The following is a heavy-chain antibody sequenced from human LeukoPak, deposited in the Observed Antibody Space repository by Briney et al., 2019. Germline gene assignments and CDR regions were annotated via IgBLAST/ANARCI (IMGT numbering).Heavy chain of an antibody. V-gene: IGHV4-59*01. CDR2: IYYSGST. CDR1: GGSISSYY. D-gene: IGHD6-13*01. Sequence: SETLSLTCTVSGGSISSYYWSWIRQPPGKGLEWIGYIYYSGSTNYNPSLKSRVTISVDTSKNQFSLKLSSVTAADTAVYYCARSGGSSWPYYYYMDVWGKGTTVTVSS. CDR3: ARSGGSSWPYYYYMDV. J-gene: IGHJ6*03.